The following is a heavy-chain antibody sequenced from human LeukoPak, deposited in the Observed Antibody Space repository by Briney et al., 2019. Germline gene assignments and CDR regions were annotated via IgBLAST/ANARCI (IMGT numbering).Heavy chain of an antibody. CDR2: IYYSGST. V-gene: IGHV4-59*01. Sequence: KPSETLSLTCTVSGGSISSYYWSWIRQPPGKGLEWIGYIYYSGSTNYNPSLKSRVTISVDTSKNQFSLKLSSVTAADTAVYYCARDPGSAAFDIWGQGTMVTVSS. CDR3: ARDPGSAAFDI. J-gene: IGHJ3*02. CDR1: GGSISSYY.